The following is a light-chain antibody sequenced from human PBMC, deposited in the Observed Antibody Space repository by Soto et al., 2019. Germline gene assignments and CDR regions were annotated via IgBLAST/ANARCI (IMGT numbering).Light chain of an antibody. CDR2: AAS. CDR1: QGISSY. CDR3: QQYYSYPHT. J-gene: IGKJ4*01. V-gene: IGKV1-8*01. Sequence: AIRMHQSPSSLSASTGDRVTITCRASQGISSYLAWYQQKPGKAPKLLIYAASTLQSGVPSRFSGSGSGTDFTLTISCLQSEDFATYYCQQYYSYPHTFGGGTKVEIK.